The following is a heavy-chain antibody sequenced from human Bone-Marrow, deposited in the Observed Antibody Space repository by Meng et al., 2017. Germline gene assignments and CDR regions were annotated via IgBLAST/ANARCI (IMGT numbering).Heavy chain of an antibody. CDR1: GGSFSGYY. CDR3: ARGGVRGGIDY. D-gene: IGHD3-10*01. J-gene: IGHJ4*02. CDR2: INHSGST. Sequence: QVQLPQWGAGLLKPSATLSLTCAVYGGSFSGYYWSWIRQPPGKGLEWIGEINHSGSTNYNPSLKSRVTISVDTSKNQFSLKLSSVTAADTAVYYCARGGVRGGIDYWGQGTLVTVSS. V-gene: IGHV4-34*01.